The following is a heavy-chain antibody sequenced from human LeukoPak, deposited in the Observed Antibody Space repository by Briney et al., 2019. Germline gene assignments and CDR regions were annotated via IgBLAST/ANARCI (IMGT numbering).Heavy chain of an antibody. D-gene: IGHD3-22*01. CDR2: ISGSGGGT. CDR3: AKESTMILVPHSYLDL. V-gene: IGHV3-23*01. J-gene: IGHJ2*01. Sequence: PGGSLRLSCAASGFTFSSYYMSWIRQAPGKGLEWVSIISGSGGGTYYADSVKGQFTISRDNSKNTLYLQMDSLRVEDTAVYYCAKESTMILVPHSYLDLWGRGTLVTVSP. CDR1: GFTFSSYY.